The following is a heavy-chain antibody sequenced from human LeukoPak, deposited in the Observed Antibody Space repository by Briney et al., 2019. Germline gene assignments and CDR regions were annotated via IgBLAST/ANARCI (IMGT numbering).Heavy chain of an antibody. CDR1: GGSISGNY. Sequence: SETLSLTCTVSGGSISGNYWSWIRQPPGEGLEWIGYIYHTGHTHYNPSLKSRVTMSMDTSKSHFSLMLSSVTAADTAVYYCASSDILTGVDYWGQGTLVTVSS. D-gene: IGHD3-9*01. CDR3: ASSDILTGVDY. CDR2: IYHTGHT. V-gene: IGHV4-59*08. J-gene: IGHJ4*02.